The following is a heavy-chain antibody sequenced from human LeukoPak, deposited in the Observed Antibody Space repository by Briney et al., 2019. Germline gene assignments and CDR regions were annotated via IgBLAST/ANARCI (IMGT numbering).Heavy chain of an antibody. CDR2: ISNNGGST. CDR1: GFTFSAYT. V-gene: IGHV3-64*01. J-gene: IGHJ3*02. CDR3: VREKGGFDI. Sequence: GGSLRLSCAASGFTFSAYTMQWVRQAPGKGLEYVSAISNNGGSTYYANSVKGRFTISRDNSKNTLYLQMGSLRAEDMAVYYCVREKGGFDIWGQGTMVTVSS. D-gene: IGHD2-15*01.